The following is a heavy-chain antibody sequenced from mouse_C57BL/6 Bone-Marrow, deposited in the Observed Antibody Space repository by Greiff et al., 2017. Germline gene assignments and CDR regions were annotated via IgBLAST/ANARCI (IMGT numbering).Heavy chain of an antibody. J-gene: IGHJ2*01. V-gene: IGHV1-59*01. CDR3: ARDYDYAFYFDY. CDR1: GYTFTSYW. D-gene: IGHD2-4*01. CDR2: IDPSDSYT. Sequence: QVQLQQPGAELVRPGTSVKLSCKASGYTFTSYWMHWVKQRPGQGLEWIGVIDPSDSYTNYNPKFKGKATLTVDTSSSTAYMQLSSLTSEDSAVYYCARDYDYAFYFDYWGQGTTLTVSS.